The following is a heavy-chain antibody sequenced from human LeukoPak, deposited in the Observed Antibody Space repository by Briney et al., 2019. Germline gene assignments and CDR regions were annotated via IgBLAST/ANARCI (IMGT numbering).Heavy chain of an antibody. J-gene: IGHJ5*02. CDR2: IYTSGST. CDR3: ARVGDCSSTSCYKMGFGNWFDP. D-gene: IGHD2-2*02. V-gene: IGHV4-61*02. CDR1: GGSISSGSYY. Sequence: KTSETLSLTCTVSGGSISSGSYYWSWIRQPAGKGLEWIGRIYTSGSTNYNPSLKSRVTISVDTSKNQFSLKLSSVTAADTAVYYCARVGDCSSTSCYKMGFGNWFDPWGQGTLVTVSS.